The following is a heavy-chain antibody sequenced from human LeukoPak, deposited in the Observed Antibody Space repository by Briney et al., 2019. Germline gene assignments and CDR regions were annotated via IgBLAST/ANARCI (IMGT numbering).Heavy chain of an antibody. V-gene: IGHV7-4-1*02. CDR1: GYTFTSYY. D-gene: IGHD3-10*01. J-gene: IGHJ6*03. CDR2: INTNTGNP. Sequence: ASVKVSCKASGYTFTSYYMHWVRQAPGQGLEWMGWINTNTGNPTYAQGFTGRFVFSLDTSVSTAYLQISSLKAEDTAVYYRARRRAGSGSYRGYYYYMDVWGKGTTVTVSS. CDR3: ARRRAGSGSYRGYYYYMDV.